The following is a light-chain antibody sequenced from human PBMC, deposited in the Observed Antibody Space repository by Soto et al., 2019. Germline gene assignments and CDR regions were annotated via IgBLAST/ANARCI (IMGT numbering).Light chain of an antibody. J-gene: IGKJ1*01. CDR3: QQSYSTPRVT. CDR1: QRISNY. V-gene: IGKV1-39*01. Sequence: DVQMTQSPSSLSASVGDRVTITCRASQRISNYLNWYQQKPGKAPKLLIFAASSLQSGVPSRFSGSGSGTDFTLTISSLQPEDFATYYLQQSYSTPRVTFGQGTKVEIK. CDR2: AAS.